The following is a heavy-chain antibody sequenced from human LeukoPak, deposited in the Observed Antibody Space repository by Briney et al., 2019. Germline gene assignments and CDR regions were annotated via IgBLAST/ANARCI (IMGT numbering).Heavy chain of an antibody. CDR3: AKSGGYGLIDY. D-gene: IGHD1-26*01. CDR2: IYDSGST. Sequence: ASETLSLTCTVSGASISGSGYYWGWIRQPPGKGLEWIGNIYDSGSTYYNASLQSRVTISIGTSKNQFSLRLSSVTAADTAMYYCAKSGGYGLIDYWGQGTLVTVSS. V-gene: IGHV4-39*01. CDR1: GASISGSGYY. J-gene: IGHJ4*02.